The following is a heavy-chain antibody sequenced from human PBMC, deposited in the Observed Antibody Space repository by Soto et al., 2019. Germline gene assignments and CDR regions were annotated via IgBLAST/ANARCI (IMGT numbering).Heavy chain of an antibody. D-gene: IGHD3-3*01. Sequence: EVQLVEAGGGLVQPGGSLRLSCAASGFTFSRYWMSWVRQAPGKGLEWVANIKQDGSEKYYVESVKGRFTMSRDNTKNSLFLQTNSLRAEETAVYYCVRDDTRGDNGFWSGHYTTDAFHIWGQGRMVTVSS. CDR1: GFTFSRYW. CDR3: VRDDTRGDNGFWSGHYTTDAFHI. J-gene: IGHJ3*02. CDR2: IKQDGSEK. V-gene: IGHV3-7*01.